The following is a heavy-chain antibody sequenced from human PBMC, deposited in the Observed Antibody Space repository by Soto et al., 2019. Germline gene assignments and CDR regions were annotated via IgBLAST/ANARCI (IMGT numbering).Heavy chain of an antibody. V-gene: IGHV1-69*13. CDR1: RERFYISV. CDR2: IIPIFGTA. Sequence: SPAKIGRAASRERFYISVITLSRQSTGQSPEWMGGIIPIFGTANYAQKFQGRVTITADESTSTAYMELSSLRSEDTAVYYCASHYFTYIAGVGTSYKWSDPWVQGTLVTV. CDR3: ASHYFTYIAGVGTSYKWSDP. D-gene: IGHD1-1*01. J-gene: IGHJ5*02.